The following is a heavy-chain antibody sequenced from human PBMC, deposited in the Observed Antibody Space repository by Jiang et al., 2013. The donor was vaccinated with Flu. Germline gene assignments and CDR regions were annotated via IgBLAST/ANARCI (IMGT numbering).Heavy chain of an antibody. CDR1: GGLHQQWWLL. CDR2: IIIWEH. J-gene: IGHJ4*02. D-gene: IGHD1-1*01. V-gene: IGHV4-30-2*01. CDR3: ARGKYNWNDELYYFDY. Sequence: AVSGGLHQQWWLLLELDPAATEGRGLEWIGYIIIWEHLLQPSLKSRVTISVDRSKNQFSLKLSSVTAADTAVYYCARGKYNWNDELYYFDYWGQGTLVTVSS.